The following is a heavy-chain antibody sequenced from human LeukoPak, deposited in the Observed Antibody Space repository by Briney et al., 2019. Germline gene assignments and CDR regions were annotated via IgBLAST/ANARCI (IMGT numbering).Heavy chain of an antibody. CDR1: GYSISSGYY. Sequence: PSETLSLTCTVSGYSISSGYYWSWIRQPPGKGLEWIGSIYHSGSTYYNPSLKSRVTISVDTSKNQFSLKLSSVTAADTAVYYCARSRMVRVNWFDPWGQGTLVTVSS. CDR2: IYHSGST. CDR3: ARSRMVRVNWFDP. J-gene: IGHJ5*02. V-gene: IGHV4-38-2*02. D-gene: IGHD3-10*01.